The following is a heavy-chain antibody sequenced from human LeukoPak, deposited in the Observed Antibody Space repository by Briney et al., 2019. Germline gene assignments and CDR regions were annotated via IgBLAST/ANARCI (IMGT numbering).Heavy chain of an antibody. Sequence: SETLSLTCAVYGGSFSTYYWSWIRQPPGKGLEWIGYIYHSGSTKYNPSLKSRVTISVDTSKNQFSLKLSSVTAADTAVYYCARDGYSGNDGLWGQGTLVTVSS. J-gene: IGHJ4*02. V-gene: IGHV4-59*01. CDR3: ARDGYSGNDGL. CDR2: IYHSGST. CDR1: GGSFSTYY. D-gene: IGHD5-12*01.